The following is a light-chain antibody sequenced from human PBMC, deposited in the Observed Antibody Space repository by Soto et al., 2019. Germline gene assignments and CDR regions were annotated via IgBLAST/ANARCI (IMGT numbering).Light chain of an antibody. CDR1: SIDIGYYDY. CDR3: NSYSGNNALV. CDR2: DVT. V-gene: IGLV2-8*01. J-gene: IGLJ2*01. Sequence: QSVLAQPPSASGSPGHSVTISCTGTSIDIGYYDYVSWYQQHPGKAPKLIIYDVTKRPSGVPDRFSGSKSGNTASLTVSGLQAEDEADYYCNSYSGNNALVFGGGTQLTVL.